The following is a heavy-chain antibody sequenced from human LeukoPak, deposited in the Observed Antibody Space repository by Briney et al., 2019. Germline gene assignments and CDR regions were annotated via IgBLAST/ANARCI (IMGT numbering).Heavy chain of an antibody. Sequence: PSETLSLTCTVSGGSISSGDYYWSWISQPPGKGLEWIGYIYYSGSTYYNPSLKSRVTISVDTSKNQFSLKLSSVTAADTAVYYCEAAAGNRYGMDVWGQGTTVTVSS. J-gene: IGHJ6*02. V-gene: IGHV4-30-4*01. CDR1: GGSISSGDYY. D-gene: IGHD6-13*01. CDR3: EAAAGNRYGMDV. CDR2: IYYSGST.